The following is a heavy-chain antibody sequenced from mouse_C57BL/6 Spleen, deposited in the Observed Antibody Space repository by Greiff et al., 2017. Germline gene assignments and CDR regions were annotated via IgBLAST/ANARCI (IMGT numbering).Heavy chain of an antibody. CDR2: IHPNSGST. CDR1: GYTFTSYW. D-gene: IGHD2-4*01. J-gene: IGHJ1*03. CDR3: AEGNDYDWYLDV. Sequence: QVQLQQPGAELVKPGASVKLSCKASGYTFTSYWMHWVKQRPGQGLEWIGMIHPNSGSTNYNEKFKSKATLTVDKSSSTAYMQLSSLTSEDSAVYYCAEGNDYDWYLDVGGTGTTVTVSS. V-gene: IGHV1-64*01.